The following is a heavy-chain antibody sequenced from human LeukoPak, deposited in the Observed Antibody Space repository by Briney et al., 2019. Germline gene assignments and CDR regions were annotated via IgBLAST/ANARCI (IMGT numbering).Heavy chain of an antibody. CDR2: IYPGDSDT. D-gene: IGHD3-10*01. J-gene: IGHJ4*02. CDR1: GYSFTSYW. Sequence: GESLKISCKGSGYSFTSYWIGWVRHVPGKGQEYMGIIYPGDSDTRYSPSSQGQVTISADKSISTAYLQWSSLKASDTAMYYCATLVGYGSFFDYWGQGTLVTVSS. V-gene: IGHV5-51*01. CDR3: ATLVGYGSFFDY.